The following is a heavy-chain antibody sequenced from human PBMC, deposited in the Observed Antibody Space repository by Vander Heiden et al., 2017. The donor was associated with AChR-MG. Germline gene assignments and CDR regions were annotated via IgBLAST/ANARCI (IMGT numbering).Heavy chain of an antibody. CDR3: AKDLEAVAGLYVGYYFDY. D-gene: IGHD6-19*01. CDR2: ISYDGSNK. J-gene: IGHJ4*02. V-gene: IGHV3-30*18. CDR1: GFTFSSYG. Sequence: QVQLVESGGGVVQPGRSLRLSCAASGFTFSSYGVHGVRQAPGKGLEWVAVISYDGSNKYYADSVKGRFTISRDNSKNTLYLQMNSLRAEDTAVYYCAKDLEAVAGLYVGYYFDYWGQGTLVTVSS.